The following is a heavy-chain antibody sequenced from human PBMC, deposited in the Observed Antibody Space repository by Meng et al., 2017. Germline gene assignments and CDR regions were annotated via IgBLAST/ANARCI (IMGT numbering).Heavy chain of an antibody. CDR3: ARDSWITMIVVASWYYYGMDV. D-gene: IGHD3-22*01. Sequence: GGSLRLSCAASGFTFSSYEMNWVRQAPGKGPEWVSYISSSGSTIYYADSVKGRFTISRDNAKNSLYLQMNSLRAEDTAVYCCARDSWITMIVVASWYYYGMDVWGQGTTVTVSS. J-gene: IGHJ6*02. CDR1: GFTFSSYE. CDR2: ISSSGSTI. V-gene: IGHV3-48*03.